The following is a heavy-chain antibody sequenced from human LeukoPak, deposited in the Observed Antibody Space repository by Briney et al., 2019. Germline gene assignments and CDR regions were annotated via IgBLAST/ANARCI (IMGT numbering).Heavy chain of an antibody. V-gene: IGHV3-23*01. CDR3: ARFGEWELPRMDYYYYYMDV. CDR2: LSGSGGGT. CDR1: GFTFSSYA. J-gene: IGHJ6*03. Sequence: QSGGSLRLSCAGPGFTFSSYAMSWVRQAPGKGLEWVSALSGSGGGTYYADSVKGRFTISRDNAKNSLYLQMNSLRAEDTAVYYCARFGEWELPRMDYYYYYMDVWGKGTTVTVSS. D-gene: IGHD1-26*01.